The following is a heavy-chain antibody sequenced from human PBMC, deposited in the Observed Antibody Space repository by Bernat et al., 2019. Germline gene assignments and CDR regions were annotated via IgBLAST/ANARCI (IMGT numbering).Heavy chain of an antibody. CDR3: AKDQRYYDSSGPLDY. CDR2: ISYDGSNK. Sequence: QVQLVESGGGVVQPGRSLRLSCAASGFTFSSYAMHWVRQAPGKGLEWVAVISYDGSNKYYADSVKGRFTISRDNSKNTLYLQMNSLRAEDTAVYYCAKDQRYYDSSGPLDYWGQGTLVTVSS. CDR1: GFTFSSYA. D-gene: IGHD3-22*01. V-gene: IGHV3-30*04. J-gene: IGHJ4*02.